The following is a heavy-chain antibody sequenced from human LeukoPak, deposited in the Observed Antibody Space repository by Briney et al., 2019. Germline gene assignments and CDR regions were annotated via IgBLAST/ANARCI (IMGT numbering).Heavy chain of an antibody. CDR2: IHRSGST. Sequence: SETLSLTCVVSVYSISSGFWWSWVRQPPGKGLEWIGEIHRSGSTNYNPSLKSRVTISVDTSKNQFSLKLSSVTAADTAVYYCARRRRGGGPYGSGLQRIYFDYWGQGTRSPSPQ. D-gene: IGHD3-10*01. CDR3: ARRRRGGGPYGSGLQRIYFDY. V-gene: IGHV4-4*02. J-gene: IGHJ4*02. CDR1: VYSISSGFW.